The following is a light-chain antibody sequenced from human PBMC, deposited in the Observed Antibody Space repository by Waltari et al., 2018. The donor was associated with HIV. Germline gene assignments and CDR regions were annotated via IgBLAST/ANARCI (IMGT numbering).Light chain of an antibody. J-gene: IGKJ5*01. Sequence: EIVLTQSPGTLSLSPGERATLSCRASQSVRRAAFAWYQQKPGQAPRLLIFGASSRAPGIPDRFSGSGSGTDFTLTISSLEPEDFAVYYCQQRNTWPLTFGQGTRLEIK. V-gene: IGKV3-11*01. CDR3: QQRNTWPLT. CDR2: GAS. CDR1: QSVRRA.